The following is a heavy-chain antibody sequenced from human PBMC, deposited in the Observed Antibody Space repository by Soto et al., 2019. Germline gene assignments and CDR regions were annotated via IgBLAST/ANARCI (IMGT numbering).Heavy chain of an antibody. CDR1: GFTFSSYW. CDR2: IKQDGSEK. CDR3: AREDIVVVVAVGYGIDV. D-gene: IGHD2-15*01. Sequence: GGSLRLSCAASGFTFSSYWMSWVRQAPGKGLEWVANIKQDGSEKYYVDSVKGRFTISRDNAKNSLYLQMNSLRAEDTAVYYCAREDIVVVVAVGYGIDVWGQGTTVTVSS. V-gene: IGHV3-7*01. J-gene: IGHJ6*02.